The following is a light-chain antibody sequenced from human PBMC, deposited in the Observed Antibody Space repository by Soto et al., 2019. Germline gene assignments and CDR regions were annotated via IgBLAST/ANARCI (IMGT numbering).Light chain of an antibody. Sequence: QSVLTQPASVSGSPGQSITISCTGTSSDVGAYNFVSWYQHHPGRAPKLVIYEVNKRPAGVSKRFSGSRSGDTASLTISGLQAEDEADYYCSSYAGPITFYVFGTGTKLTVL. CDR1: SSDVGAYNF. J-gene: IGLJ1*01. V-gene: IGLV2-23*02. CDR3: SSYAGPITFYV. CDR2: EVN.